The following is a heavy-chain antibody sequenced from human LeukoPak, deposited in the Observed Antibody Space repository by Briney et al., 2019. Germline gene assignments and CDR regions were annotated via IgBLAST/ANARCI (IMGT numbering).Heavy chain of an antibody. CDR2: IDYSGNA. D-gene: IGHD1-26*01. V-gene: IGHV4-59*08. CDR1: GGSISNYY. Sequence: PSETLSLTCTVSGGSISNYYWSWIRRPPGKGLEWIGYIDYSGNANYNPSLKSRVTISADTSKNQCSLKLRSVTAADTALYYCARHHQTTTPLGWFDPWGQGTLVTVSS. J-gene: IGHJ5*02. CDR3: ARHHQTTTPLGWFDP.